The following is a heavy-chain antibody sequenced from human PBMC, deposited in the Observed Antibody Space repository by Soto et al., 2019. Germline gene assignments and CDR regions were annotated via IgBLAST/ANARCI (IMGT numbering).Heavy chain of an antibody. CDR1: GCTFNSYG. CDR2: IMPLYGTV. J-gene: IGHJ4*02. Sequence: SVKVSCKASGCTFNSYGISWVRQAPGQGLDWMGVIMPLYGTVNYEQKFQGRVSITADKSTSTAYMDLNSLRSDDTAVYYCSRVRVIRGVIPSHFGLWGQGTQVTVSS. CDR3: SRVRVIRGVIPSHFGL. V-gene: IGHV1-69*06. D-gene: IGHD3-10*01.